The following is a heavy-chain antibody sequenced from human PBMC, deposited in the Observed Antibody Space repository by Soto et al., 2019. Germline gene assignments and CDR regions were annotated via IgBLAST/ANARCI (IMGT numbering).Heavy chain of an antibody. CDR2: ISAYNGNT. CDR1: GYTFTSYG. V-gene: IGHV1-18*01. J-gene: IGHJ3*02. D-gene: IGHD3-3*02. CDR3: ARWGLVAKTFLANAFDI. Sequence: QVQLVQSGAEVKKPGASVKVSCKASGYTFTSYGISWVRQAPGQGLEWMGWISAYNGNTNYAQKLQGRDTMTTDTSTSTAYMELRSLRSDDTAVYYCARWGLVAKTFLANAFDIWGQGTMVTVSS.